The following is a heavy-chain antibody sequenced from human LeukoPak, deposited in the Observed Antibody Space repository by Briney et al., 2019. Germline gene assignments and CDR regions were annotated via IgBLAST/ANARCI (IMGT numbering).Heavy chain of an antibody. D-gene: IGHD7-27*01. Sequence: SETLSLTCTVSGGSISSSSYYWGWLRQPPGKGLEWIGSIYYSGSTYYNPSLKSRVTISVDTSKNQFSLKLSSVTAADTAVYYCASLLGTLDYWGQGTLVTVSS. V-gene: IGHV4-39*07. CDR2: IYYSGST. CDR3: ASLLGTLDY. CDR1: GGSISSSSYY. J-gene: IGHJ4*02.